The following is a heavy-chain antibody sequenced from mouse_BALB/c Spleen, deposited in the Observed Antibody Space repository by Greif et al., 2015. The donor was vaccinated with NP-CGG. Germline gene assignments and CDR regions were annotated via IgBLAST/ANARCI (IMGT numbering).Heavy chain of an antibody. J-gene: IGHJ1*01. CDR3: ARPDYGYFDV. Sequence: EVQRVESGGGLVKLGGSLKLSCAASGFTFSSYYMSWVRQTPEKRLELVAAINSNGGSTYYPDTVKGRSTISRDNAKNTLYLQMSSLKSEDTALYYCARPDYGYFDVWGAGTTVTVSS. CDR2: INSNGGST. V-gene: IGHV5-6-2*01. CDR1: GFTFSSYY.